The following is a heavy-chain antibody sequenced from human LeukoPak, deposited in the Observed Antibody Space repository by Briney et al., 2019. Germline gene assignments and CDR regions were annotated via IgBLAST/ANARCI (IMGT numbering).Heavy chain of an antibody. CDR2: IWYDGSNK. D-gene: IGHD3-9*01. CDR1: GFTFSSYG. J-gene: IGHJ4*02. Sequence: GRSLRLSCAASGFTFSSYGMHWVRQAPGKGLEWGAVIWYDGSNKYYADSVKGRFTISRDNSKNTLYLQMNSLRAEDTAVYYCARANYDILTGHKRDYFDYWGQGTLVTVSS. V-gene: IGHV3-33*01. CDR3: ARANYDILTGHKRDYFDY.